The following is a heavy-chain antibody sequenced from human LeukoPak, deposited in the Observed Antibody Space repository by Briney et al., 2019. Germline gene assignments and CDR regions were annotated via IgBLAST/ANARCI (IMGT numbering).Heavy chain of an antibody. D-gene: IGHD3-9*01. CDR2: INHSGST. Sequence: SETLSLTCAVYGGSFSGYYWSWIRQPPGKGLEWIGEINHSGSTNYNPSLKSRVTISVDTSKNQFSLKLSSVTAADTAVYYCARGYDILTGYFLYPAFDYWGQGTLVTVSS. V-gene: IGHV4-34*01. CDR1: GGSFSGYY. CDR3: ARGYDILTGYFLYPAFDY. J-gene: IGHJ4*02.